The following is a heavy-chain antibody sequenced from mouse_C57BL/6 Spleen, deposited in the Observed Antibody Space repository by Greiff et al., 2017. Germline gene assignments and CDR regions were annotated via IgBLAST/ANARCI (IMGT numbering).Heavy chain of an antibody. CDR1: GFTFSSYG. D-gene: IGHD4-1*01. CDR3: AIQGNWDEAMDY. V-gene: IGHV5-6*01. Sequence: EVQLVESRGDFVKPGGSLKLSCAASGFTFSSYGMSWVRQTPDQRLEWVATISSGGSYTYYPDRVKGRFTFSRDNAKNTLYLQMSSLAPEDTARYYCAIQGNWDEAMDYGGQGTSVTVSS. J-gene: IGHJ4*01. CDR2: ISSGGSYT.